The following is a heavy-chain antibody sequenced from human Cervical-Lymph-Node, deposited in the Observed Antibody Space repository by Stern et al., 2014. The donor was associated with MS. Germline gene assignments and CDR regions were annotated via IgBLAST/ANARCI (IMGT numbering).Heavy chain of an antibody. CDR2: IFPILGTG. CDR3: ARDHVGGLDRGVVSPTYSHYYGMDV. J-gene: IGHJ6*02. CDR1: GGTFSNYA. Sequence: QMQLVQSGAEVKKPGSSVKVSCKASGGTFSNYAFSWVRQAPGQGLEWMGGIFPILGTGTYAQKFQGRVTLAADESKNTPYMELSSLTYEDTAVYYCARDHVGGLDRGVVSPTYSHYYGMDVWGQGTALIVSS. V-gene: IGHV1-69*01. D-gene: IGHD3-10*01.